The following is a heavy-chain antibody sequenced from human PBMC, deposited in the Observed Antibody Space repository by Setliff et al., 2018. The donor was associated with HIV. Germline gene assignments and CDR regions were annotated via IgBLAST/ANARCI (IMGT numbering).Heavy chain of an antibody. CDR2: ISSSASTT. J-gene: IGHJ4*02. CDR1: GFTFSDYY. V-gene: IGHV3-11*01. D-gene: IGHD3-22*01. Sequence: LRLSCAASGFTFSDYYMSWIRQAPGKGLEWVSYISSSASTTYYADSVKGRFTISRDNAKNSMYLQMNSLRAEDTALYYCARVYDTSGYSLSIPGYWGQGTLVTVSS. CDR3: ARVYDTSGYSLSIPGY.